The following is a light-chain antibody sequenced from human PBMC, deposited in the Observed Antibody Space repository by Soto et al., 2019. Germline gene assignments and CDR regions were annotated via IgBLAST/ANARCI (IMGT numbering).Light chain of an antibody. CDR2: YDD. J-gene: IGLJ3*02. Sequence: QSVLTQPPSVSEAPWQRVTISCSGSSSNIGNNAVNWYQQLPGKAPKLIIYYDDLLPSGVSDRFSGSKYDTSASLAISGLQSEDEADYYCAVWDDSLNGWVFGGGTTVTVL. CDR1: SSNIGNNA. V-gene: IGLV1-36*01. CDR3: AVWDDSLNGWV.